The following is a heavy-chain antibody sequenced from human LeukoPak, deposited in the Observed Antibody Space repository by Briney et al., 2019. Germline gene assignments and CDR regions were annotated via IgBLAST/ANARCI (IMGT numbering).Heavy chain of an antibody. CDR3: AKAPYYDFNYSMDV. CDR2: ISYNSGSV. J-gene: IGHJ6*02. V-gene: IGHV3-9*01. CDR1: GLRFDAHA. Sequence: GGSLRLSCAASGLRFDAHAMHWVRRAPAKGLEWVSGISYNSGSVGYADSVRGRFIVSRDNARNLLYLQMNSLRAEDTALYFCAKAPYYDFNYSMDVWGQGTTVIVSS. D-gene: IGHD3-3*01.